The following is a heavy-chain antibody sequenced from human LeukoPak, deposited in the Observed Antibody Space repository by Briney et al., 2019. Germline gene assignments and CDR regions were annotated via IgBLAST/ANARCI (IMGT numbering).Heavy chain of an antibody. V-gene: IGHV1-18*04. CDR3: ARTPMVRGVISLYYYYYMDV. Sequence: ASAKVSCKASGYTFTGYYMHWVRQAPGQGLEWMGWISAYNGNTNYAQKLQGRVTMTTDTSTSTAYMELRGLRSDDTAVYYCARTPMVRGVISLYYYYYMDVWGKGTTVTVSS. J-gene: IGHJ6*03. CDR1: GYTFTGYY. CDR2: ISAYNGNT. D-gene: IGHD3-10*01.